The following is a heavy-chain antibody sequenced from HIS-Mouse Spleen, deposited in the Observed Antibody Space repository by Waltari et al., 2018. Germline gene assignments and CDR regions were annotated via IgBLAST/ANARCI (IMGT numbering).Heavy chain of an antibody. D-gene: IGHD6-13*01. J-gene: IGHJ2*01. CDR3: AREIPYSSSWYDWYFDL. V-gene: IGHV4-39*07. CDR1: GGSISSSSYY. CDR2: SYYSGST. Sequence: QLQLQESGPGLVKPSETLSLTCTVSGGSISSSSYYWGWTRQPPGTGPEWIGSSYYSGSTYYNPSLKSRVTISVDTSKNQFSLKLSSVTAADTAVYYCAREIPYSSSWYDWYFDLWGRGTLVTVSS.